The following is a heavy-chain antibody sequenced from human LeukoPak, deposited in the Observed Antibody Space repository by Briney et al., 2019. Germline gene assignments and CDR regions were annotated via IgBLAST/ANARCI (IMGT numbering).Heavy chain of an antibody. CDR1: GFTFSSYG. Sequence: PGGSLRLSCAASGFTFSSYGMSWVRQAPGKGLEWVSAISGSGGSTYYADSVKGRFTISRDNSKNTLYLQMNSLRAEDTAVYYCAKALNSGSYSGNDYWGQGTLVTVSS. D-gene: IGHD1-26*01. CDR2: ISGSGGST. V-gene: IGHV3-23*01. J-gene: IGHJ4*02. CDR3: AKALNSGSYSGNDY.